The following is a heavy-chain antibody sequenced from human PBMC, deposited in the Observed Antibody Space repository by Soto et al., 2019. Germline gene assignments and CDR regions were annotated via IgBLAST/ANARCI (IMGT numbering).Heavy chain of an antibody. CDR2: IYTSGST. Sequence: SETLSLTCTVSGGSISSYYWSWIRQPAGKGLEWIGRIYTSGSTNYNPSLKSRVTMSVDTSKNQFSLKLSSVTAADTAVYYCARNLQRIDSSSWYATEPPLDDNWFDPWGQGTLVTVSS. J-gene: IGHJ5*02. V-gene: IGHV4-4*07. CDR1: GGSISSYY. D-gene: IGHD6-13*01. CDR3: ARNLQRIDSSSWYATEPPLDDNWFDP.